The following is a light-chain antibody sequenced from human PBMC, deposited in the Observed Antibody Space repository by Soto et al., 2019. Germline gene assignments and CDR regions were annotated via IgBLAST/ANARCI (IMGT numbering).Light chain of an antibody. CDR3: QQYYTTPLT. CDR2: WAS. Sequence: SVRTQSPESLAVSLGERATINFKSGQISLYSSNNKNYLAWYQQKPGQPPKLLIYWASTRESGVPDRFSGSGSGTDFTLTISSLQAEDVAVYYCQQYYTTPLTFGGGTKVDIK. V-gene: IGKV4-1*01. J-gene: IGKJ4*01. CDR1: QISLYSSNNKNY.